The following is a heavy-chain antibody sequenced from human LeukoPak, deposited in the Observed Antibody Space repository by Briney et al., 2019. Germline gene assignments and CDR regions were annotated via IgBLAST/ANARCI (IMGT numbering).Heavy chain of an antibody. Sequence: SETLSLTCTVSGGSISSYYWSWIRQPAGKGLEWIGRIYTSGSTNYNPSLKSRVTMSVDTSKNQFSLKLSSVTAADTAVYYRARAPTHIAAAGTADAFDIWGQGTMVTVSS. CDR3: ARAPTHIAAAGTADAFDI. J-gene: IGHJ3*02. CDR2: IYTSGST. V-gene: IGHV4-4*07. CDR1: GGSISSYY. D-gene: IGHD6-13*01.